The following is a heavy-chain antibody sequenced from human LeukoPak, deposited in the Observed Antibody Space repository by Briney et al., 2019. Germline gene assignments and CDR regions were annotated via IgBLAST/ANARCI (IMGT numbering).Heavy chain of an antibody. CDR2: INPSGGST. J-gene: IGHJ4*02. CDR3: ARKAGSTYYFDY. V-gene: IGHV1-46*01. Sequence: GASVKVSCKASGYTFTSYYMHWVRQAPGQGLEWMGIINPSGGSTSYAQKFQGRVTMTRDMSTSTVYVELSSLRSEDTAVYYCARKAGSTYYFDYWGQGTLVTVSS. D-gene: IGHD3-10*01. CDR1: GYTFTSYY.